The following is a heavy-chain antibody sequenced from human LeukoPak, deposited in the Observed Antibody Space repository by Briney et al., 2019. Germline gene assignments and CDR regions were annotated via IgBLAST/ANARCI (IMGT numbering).Heavy chain of an antibody. V-gene: IGHV4-34*01. CDR2: INHSGST. J-gene: IGHJ6*03. CDR1: GGSFSGYY. Sequence: SETLSLTCAVYGGSFSGYYWSWIRQPPGKGLEWIGEINHSGSTNYNPSLKSRVTISVDTSKNQFSLNLSSVTAADTAVYYCARKLWFGVLYYYYYMDVWGKGTTVTVSS. D-gene: IGHD3-10*01. CDR3: ARKLWFGVLYYYYYMDV.